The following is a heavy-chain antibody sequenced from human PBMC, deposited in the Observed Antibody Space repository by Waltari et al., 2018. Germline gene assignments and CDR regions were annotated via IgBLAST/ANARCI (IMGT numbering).Heavy chain of an antibody. V-gene: IGHV1-46*01. D-gene: IGHD6-19*01. CDR3: ARVRSSGWYKDDAFDI. CDR1: GYTFTSYY. CDR2: INPSGGST. J-gene: IGHJ3*02. Sequence: QVQLVQSGAEVKKPGASVKVSCKASGYTFTSYYMHWVRQAPGQGLEWMGIINPSGGSTSYAQKFQGRVTMTRDTSTSTVYMERSSLRSEDTAVYYCARVRSSGWYKDDAFDIWGQGTMVTVSS.